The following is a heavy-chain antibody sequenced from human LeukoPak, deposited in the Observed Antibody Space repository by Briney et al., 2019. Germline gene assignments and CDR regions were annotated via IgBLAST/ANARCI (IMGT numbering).Heavy chain of an antibody. Sequence: GASVKVSCKASGYTFTSYDINWVRQATGQGLEWMGWMNPNSGNTGYAQKFQGRVTITRNTSISTAYMELSSLRSEDTAVYYCARGRRITIFGVVMGYWFDPWGQGTLVTVSS. CDR2: MNPNSGNT. J-gene: IGHJ5*02. V-gene: IGHV1-8*03. D-gene: IGHD3-3*01. CDR1: GYTFTSYD. CDR3: ARGRRITIFGVVMGYWFDP.